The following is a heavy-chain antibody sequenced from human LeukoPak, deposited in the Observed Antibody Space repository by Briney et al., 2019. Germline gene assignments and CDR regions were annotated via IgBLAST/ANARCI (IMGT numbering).Heavy chain of an antibody. CDR3: ARDKEEVYYGSGSYMDY. V-gene: IGHV4-38-2*02. D-gene: IGHD3-10*01. CDR1: GYSISSGYY. CDR2: IYHSGST. Sequence: PSETLSLTCTVSGYSISSGYYWGWIRQPPGKGLEWIGSIYHSGSTYYNPSLKSRVTISVDTSKNQFSLKLSSVTAADTAVYYCARDKEEVYYGSGSYMDYWGQGTLVTVSS. J-gene: IGHJ4*02.